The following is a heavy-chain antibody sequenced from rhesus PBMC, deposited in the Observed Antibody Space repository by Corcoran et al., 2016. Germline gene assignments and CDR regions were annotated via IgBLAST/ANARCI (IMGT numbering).Heavy chain of an antibody. CDR3: TRGAAAGTHLDY. V-gene: IGHV1-1*01. CDR2: ISSYNGNK. J-gene: IGHJ4*01. D-gene: IGHD6-31*01. Sequence: QVQLVQSGAEIKQPGASVKLSCKASGYTFTSYYMHWVRQVPGQGLEWIGLISSYNGNKGYAQTFQGIVTITTETSTSTGYMELSSLRSEDTAVYYCTRGAAAGTHLDYWGQGVLVTVSS. CDR1: GYTFTSYY.